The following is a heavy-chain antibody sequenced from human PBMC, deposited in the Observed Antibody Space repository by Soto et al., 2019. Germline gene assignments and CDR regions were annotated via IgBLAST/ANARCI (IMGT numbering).Heavy chain of an antibody. V-gene: IGHV1-18*01. J-gene: IGHJ3*02. CDR1: GYTFTSYG. CDR2: ISAYNGNT. Sequence: ASVKVSCKASGYTFTSYGISWVRQAPGQGLEWMGWISAYNGNTNYAQKLQGRVTMTTDTSTNTAYMELRSLRSDDTAVYYCARDRATMVRGVIITPDAFDIWGQGTMVTVSS. D-gene: IGHD3-10*01. CDR3: ARDRATMVRGVIITPDAFDI.